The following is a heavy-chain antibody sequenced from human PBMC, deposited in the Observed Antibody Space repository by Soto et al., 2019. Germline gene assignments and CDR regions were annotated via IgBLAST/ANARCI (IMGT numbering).Heavy chain of an antibody. J-gene: IGHJ5*02. CDR2: INPNSGGT. CDR1: GYTFTGYY. CDR3: ARDRGSYHGSGSYLRNWFDP. V-gene: IGHV1-2*04. D-gene: IGHD3-10*01. Sequence: GASVKVSCKASGYTFTGYYMHWVRQAPGQGLEWMGWINPNSGGTNYAQKFQGWVTMTRDTSISTAYMELSRLRSDDTAVYYCARDRGSYHGSGSYLRNWFDPWRQGTLVTVYS.